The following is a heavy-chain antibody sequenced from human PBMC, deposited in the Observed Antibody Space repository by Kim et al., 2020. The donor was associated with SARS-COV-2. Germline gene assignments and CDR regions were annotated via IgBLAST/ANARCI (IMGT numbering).Heavy chain of an antibody. CDR2: INGSGGST. Sequence: GGSLRLSCAASGFTFEDYGMSWVRQGPGKGLEWVSDINGSGGSTGYVDSVMGRFTISRDNAKNSLYLQMNSLRAEDTALYYCARVSRRANMNMFGGVLVPPHVDYWGRGTLVTVSS. V-gene: IGHV3-20*04. CDR1: GFTFEDYG. D-gene: IGHD3-16*02. CDR3: ARVSRRANMNMFGGVLVPPHVDY. J-gene: IGHJ4*02.